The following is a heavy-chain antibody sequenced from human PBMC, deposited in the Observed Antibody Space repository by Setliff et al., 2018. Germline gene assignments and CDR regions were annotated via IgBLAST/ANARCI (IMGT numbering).Heavy chain of an antibody. Sequence: SETLSLTCAVYGGSFSTYYWIGNCQPKGKGLEWIGEINHSGSTNYNPSLKSRVTISVDTSKNQFSLKLSSVTAADTALYYCTVYNTGSSKDHYWGQGTPVTVSS. J-gene: IGHJ4*02. D-gene: IGHD2-8*02. V-gene: IGHV4-34*01. CDR2: INHSGST. CDR1: GGSFSTYY. CDR3: TVYNTGSSKDHY.